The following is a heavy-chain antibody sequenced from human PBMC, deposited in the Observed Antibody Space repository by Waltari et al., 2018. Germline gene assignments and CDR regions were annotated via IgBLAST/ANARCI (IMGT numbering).Heavy chain of an antibody. V-gene: IGHV4-59*11. CDR3: ARRIEAAGADAFDI. J-gene: IGHJ3*02. CDR2: VFYSGST. CDR1: GASINSHH. D-gene: IGHD6-13*01. Sequence: QVQLQESGPGLVKPSETLSLTCSVSGASINSHHWSWIRQPPGKGLEWVGYVFYSGSTNYRPSFKSRVTISVDRSKNKFSLRLNSVTAADTAVYYCARRIEAAGADAFDIWGQGTMVIVSS.